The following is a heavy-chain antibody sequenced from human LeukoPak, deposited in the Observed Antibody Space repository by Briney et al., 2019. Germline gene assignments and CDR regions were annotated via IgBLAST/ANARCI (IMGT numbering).Heavy chain of an antibody. CDR1: GFIFSNYA. J-gene: IGHJ4*02. CDR3: AKWGDYDVLTGYYVSDF. V-gene: IGHV3-23*01. D-gene: IGHD3-9*01. CDR2: ISGRSGST. Sequence: GGSLRLSCAASGFIFSNYAIYWVRQAPGKGLEWVSAISGRSGSTYYADSVKGRFTISRDSSKNTLYLQMNSLRADDTAVYYCAKWGDYDVLTGYYVSDFWGQGTLVTVSS.